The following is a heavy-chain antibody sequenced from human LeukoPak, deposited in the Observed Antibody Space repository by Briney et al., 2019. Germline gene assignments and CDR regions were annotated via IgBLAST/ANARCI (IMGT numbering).Heavy chain of an antibody. CDR2: IGYDGSHQ. Sequence: GGSLRLSCVTSGFTFRTYGVHWVRQAPGKGLEWVAFIGYDGSHQYYADSVKGRFTISRDNSKNILFLQVNSLRSEDTAVYFCAKDLSQYDSSGYRYFDSWGQGSLVTVSS. V-gene: IGHV3-30*02. D-gene: IGHD3-22*01. J-gene: IGHJ4*02. CDR1: GFTFRTYG. CDR3: AKDLSQYDSSGYRYFDS.